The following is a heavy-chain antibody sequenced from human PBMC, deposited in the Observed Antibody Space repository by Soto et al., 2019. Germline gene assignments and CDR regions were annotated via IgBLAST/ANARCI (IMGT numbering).Heavy chain of an antibody. D-gene: IGHD1-7*01. Sequence: SETLSLTCTVSGGSISSYYWSWIRQPPGKGLEWIGYIYYSGSTNYNPSLKSRVTISVDTSKNQFSLELSSVTAADTAVYYCAGHVTYNWNYYWFDPWGQGTLVTVSS. CDR1: GGSISSYY. CDR2: IYYSGST. J-gene: IGHJ5*02. CDR3: AGHVTYNWNYYWFDP. V-gene: IGHV4-59*08.